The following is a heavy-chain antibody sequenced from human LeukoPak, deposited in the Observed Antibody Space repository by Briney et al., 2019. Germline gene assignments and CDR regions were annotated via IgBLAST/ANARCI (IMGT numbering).Heavy chain of an antibody. CDR1: GGSISSSSYY. CDR2: IYYSGTT. V-gene: IGHV4-39*06. CDR3: ASFPQTTVVTPPLDY. J-gene: IGHJ4*02. Sequence: PSETLSLTCTVSGGSISSSSYYWGWIRQPPGKGREWSGSIYYSGTTYYNPSLNSRVTISVDTSKNQFPLKLSSVTAADTAVYYCASFPQTTVVTPPLDYXGQGTLVXVS. D-gene: IGHD4-23*01.